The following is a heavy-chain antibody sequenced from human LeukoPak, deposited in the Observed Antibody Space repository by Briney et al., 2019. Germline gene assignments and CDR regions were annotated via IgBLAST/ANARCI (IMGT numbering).Heavy chain of an antibody. CDR2: INHSGST. V-gene: IGHV4-39*07. CDR3: ARRKYYYGSGSYYNPFDY. CDR1: GVSISSGSYY. D-gene: IGHD3-10*01. J-gene: IGHJ4*02. Sequence: PSETLSLTCTVSGVSISSGSYYWSWIRQPPGKGLEWIGEINHSGSTNYNPSLKSRVTISVDTSKNQFSLKLSSVTAADTAVYYCARRKYYYGSGSYYNPFDYWGQGTLVTVSS.